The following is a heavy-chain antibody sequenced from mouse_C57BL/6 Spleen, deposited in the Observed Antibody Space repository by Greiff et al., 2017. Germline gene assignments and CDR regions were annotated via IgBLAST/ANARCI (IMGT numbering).Heavy chain of an antibody. Sequence: VQLQQPGAELVKPGASVKLSCKASGYTFTSYWMHWVKQRPGQGLEWIGMIHPNSGSTNYNEKFKSKATLTVDKSSSTAYMQLSSLTSEDSAVYYCARDLDYYGSSYGGYWGQGTTLTVSS. D-gene: IGHD1-1*01. CDR2: IHPNSGST. J-gene: IGHJ2*01. CDR3: ARDLDYYGSSYGGY. V-gene: IGHV1-64*01. CDR1: GYTFTSYW.